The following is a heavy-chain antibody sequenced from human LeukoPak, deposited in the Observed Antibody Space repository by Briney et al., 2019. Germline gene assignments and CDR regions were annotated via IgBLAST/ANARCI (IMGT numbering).Heavy chain of an antibody. D-gene: IGHD2-15*01. Sequence: ASVKVSCKASGGTFSSYAISWVRQAPGQGLEWMGGIIPIFGTANYAQKFQGRVTITADESRSTAYMELSSLRSEDTAVYYCARWVAHDHAFDIRGQGTMVTVSS. CDR1: GGTFSSYA. CDR2: IIPIFGTA. J-gene: IGHJ3*02. V-gene: IGHV1-69*13. CDR3: ARWVAHDHAFDI.